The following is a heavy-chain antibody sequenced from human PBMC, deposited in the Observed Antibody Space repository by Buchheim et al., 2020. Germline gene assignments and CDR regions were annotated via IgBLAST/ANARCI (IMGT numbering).Heavy chain of an antibody. Sequence: QVQLQESGPGLVKPSETLSLTCTVSGGSISSYYWSWIRQPPGKGLEWIGYIYYSGSTNYNPSLKSRVTISVDTSKNQFSLKLSSVTAADTAVYYCAGGFRGIAVAGKGVIGAFDIWGQGT. D-gene: IGHD6-19*01. CDR3: AGGFRGIAVAGKGVIGAFDI. CDR2: IYYSGST. J-gene: IGHJ3*02. V-gene: IGHV4-59*01. CDR1: GGSISSYY.